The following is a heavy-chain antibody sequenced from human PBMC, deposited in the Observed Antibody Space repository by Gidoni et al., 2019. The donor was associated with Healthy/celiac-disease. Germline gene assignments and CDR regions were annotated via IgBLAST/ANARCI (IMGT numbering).Heavy chain of an antibody. Sequence: QVQRVESGGGVVQPGRSLRRSCAASGFPFRRYAMHWVRQAPGKGLEWVAGRSYDGSNKYYADSVKGRFTISRDNSKNTLYLQMNSLRAEDTAVYYCARVQAQQLVPLYYYGMDVWGQGTTVTVSS. J-gene: IGHJ6*02. V-gene: IGHV3-30-3*01. D-gene: IGHD6-13*01. CDR1: GFPFRRYA. CDR2: RSYDGSNK. CDR3: ARVQAQQLVPLYYYGMDV.